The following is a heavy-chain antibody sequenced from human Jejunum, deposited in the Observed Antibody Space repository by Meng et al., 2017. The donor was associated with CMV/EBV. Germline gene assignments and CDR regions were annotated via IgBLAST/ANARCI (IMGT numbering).Heavy chain of an antibody. Sequence: SHRVRQASGRGLEWLGRIKNEANSYATSYAASVKGRFTISRDDSKNTAYLQMNSLKTEDTAVYYCTRPIVVVPAAMSRSSDAFDIWGQGTMVTVSS. CDR3: TRPIVVVPAAMSRSSDAFDI. V-gene: IGHV3-73*01. CDR2: IKNEANSYAT. D-gene: IGHD2-2*01. J-gene: IGHJ3*02.